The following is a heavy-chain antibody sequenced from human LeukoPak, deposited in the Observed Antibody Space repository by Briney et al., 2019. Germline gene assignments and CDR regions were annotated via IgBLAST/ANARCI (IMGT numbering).Heavy chain of an antibody. V-gene: IGHV4-59*01. D-gene: IGHD2-8*02. CDR2: SYDSGST. J-gene: IGHJ4*02. CDR3: AREGCTGGVCYYFDY. Sequence: SETLSLTCTVAGGSISSYYWSWIRQPPGKGWEWIGYSYDSGSTNYNPSLKSRVTISVDTSKNQFSLKLSSVTAADTAVYYCAREGCTGGVCYYFDYWGQGTLVTVSS. CDR1: GGSISSYY.